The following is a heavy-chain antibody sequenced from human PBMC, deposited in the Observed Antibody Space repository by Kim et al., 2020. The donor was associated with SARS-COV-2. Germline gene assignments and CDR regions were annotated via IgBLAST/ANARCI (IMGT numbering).Heavy chain of an antibody. D-gene: IGHD6-19*01. V-gene: IGHV4-59*01. CDR2: ST. J-gene: IGHJ5*02. CDR3: ARDAGGWTNS. Sequence: STNYNPSLKSRVTISVDTSKNQFSLKLTSVTAADTAMYYCARDAGGWTNSWGQGILVTVSS.